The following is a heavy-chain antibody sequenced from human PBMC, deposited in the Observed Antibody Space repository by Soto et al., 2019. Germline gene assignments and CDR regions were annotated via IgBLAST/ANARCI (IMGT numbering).Heavy chain of an antibody. J-gene: IGHJ5*02. V-gene: IGHV4-31*03. CDR2: IYSIGST. Sequence: QVQLQESGPGLVKPSQTLSLTCTVSGGSISTCGYYWSWIRQHPGKGLEWIGYIYSIGSTDYNPSLKSRFTQSVDTSKNQFSLKLSSVTAADTAVYYCARSIHPWGQGPLVTVAS. CDR3: ARSIHP. CDR1: GGSISTCGYY.